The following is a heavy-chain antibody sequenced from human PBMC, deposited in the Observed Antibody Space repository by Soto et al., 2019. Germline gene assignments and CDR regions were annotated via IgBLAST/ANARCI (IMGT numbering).Heavy chain of an antibody. CDR3: ARGTTTSACSAMDV. CDR2: ISYDGDNK. V-gene: IGHV3-30-3*01. D-gene: IGHD1-1*01. J-gene: IGHJ6*02. Sequence: QVQLVESGGGVVQPGRSLRLSCAASGFTFSYHALNWVRQAPGKGLEWVAVISYDGDNKYIAESVKGRFTISRDNSKNAVSPQMNILRPEDTAMYFCARGTTTSACSAMDVWGQGTTVTVSS. CDR1: GFTFSYHA.